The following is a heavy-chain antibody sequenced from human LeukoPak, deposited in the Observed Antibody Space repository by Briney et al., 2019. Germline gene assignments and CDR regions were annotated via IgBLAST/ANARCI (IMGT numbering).Heavy chain of an antibody. CDR3: AKDRHPYYYGSGSYFDY. Sequence: GGSLRLSCAASEFTFSSYGMHWVRQAPGKGLEWVAFIRYDGSNKYYADSVKGRFTISRDNSKNTLYLQMNSLRAEDTAVYYCAKDRHPYYYGSGSYFDYWGQGTLVTVSS. J-gene: IGHJ4*02. CDR2: IRYDGSNK. V-gene: IGHV3-30*02. D-gene: IGHD3-10*01. CDR1: EFTFSSYG.